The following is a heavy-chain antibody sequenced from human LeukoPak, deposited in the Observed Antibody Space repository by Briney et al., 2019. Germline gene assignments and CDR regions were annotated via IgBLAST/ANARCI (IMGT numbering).Heavy chain of an antibody. CDR2: ISSDGSNK. CDR1: GFIFSSYA. J-gene: IGHJ5*02. CDR3: ARDLAPQCSGGSCYPAPTWFDP. V-gene: IGHV3-30*04. Sequence: GRSLRLSCAASGFIFSSYAMHWVRQAPGKGLEWVAVISSDGSNKYYADSVKGRFTISRDNAKNSLYLQMNSLRAEDTAVYYCARDLAPQCSGGSCYPAPTWFDPWGQGTLVTVSS. D-gene: IGHD2-15*01.